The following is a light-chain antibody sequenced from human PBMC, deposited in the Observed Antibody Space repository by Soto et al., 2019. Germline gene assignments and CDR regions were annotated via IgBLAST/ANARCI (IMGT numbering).Light chain of an antibody. J-gene: IGKJ1*01. Sequence: DIQMTQSPSTLSASVGDRVTITCRASQNINNWLAWYQQRPGKAPRLLLSQASTLGRGVPSRFSGSGYGTEFTLTISSLQPEDFATYYCQQYNTLWTFGLGTRVDLK. CDR3: QQYNTLWT. CDR1: QNINNW. V-gene: IGKV1-5*03. CDR2: QAS.